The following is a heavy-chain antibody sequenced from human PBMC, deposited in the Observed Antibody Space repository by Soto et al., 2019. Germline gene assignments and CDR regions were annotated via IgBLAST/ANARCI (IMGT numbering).Heavy chain of an antibody. CDR3: SSQGYYDSSGYPFQH. CDR2: IYYSGST. Sequence: QLQLQESGPGLVKPSETLSLTCTVSGGSISSSSYYWGWIRQPPGKGLEWIGSIYYSGSTYYNPSLKSRVTISVDTSKNQFSLKLSSVTAADTAVYYCSSQGYYDSSGYPFQHWGQGTLVTVSS. V-gene: IGHV4-39*01. D-gene: IGHD3-22*01. J-gene: IGHJ1*01. CDR1: GGSISSSSYY.